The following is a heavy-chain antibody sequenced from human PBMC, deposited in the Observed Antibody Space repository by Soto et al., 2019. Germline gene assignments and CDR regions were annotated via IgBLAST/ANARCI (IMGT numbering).Heavy chain of an antibody. CDR2: ICYSGST. J-gene: IGHJ5*02. D-gene: IGHD3-22*01. CDR1: GGSISSSSYY. Sequence: SETLSLTCTVYGGSISSSSYYWGWIRQPPGKGLEWIGSICYSGSTYYNPSLKSRVTISVDTSKNQFSLKLSSVTAADTAVYYCARGTYYYDSSGPNWFDPWGQGTLVTVSS. CDR3: ARGTYYYDSSGPNWFDP. V-gene: IGHV4-39*01.